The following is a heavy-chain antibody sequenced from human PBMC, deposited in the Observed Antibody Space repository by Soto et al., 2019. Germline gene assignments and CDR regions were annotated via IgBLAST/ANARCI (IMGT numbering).Heavy chain of an antibody. D-gene: IGHD3-16*01. J-gene: IGHJ5*01. CDR2: VRGRDGST. V-gene: IGHV3-23*01. Sequence: EVQLLESGGGLVQPGASLRLSCAASGFTFTTFDMSWARQAPGKGLEWVSVVRGRDGSTSYADSLKGRFTISKDSSKNTLYLKMTSRRAEDTALYSCAKGGWFDSWGQGPLVTVS. CDR3: AKGGWFDS. CDR1: GFTFTTFD.